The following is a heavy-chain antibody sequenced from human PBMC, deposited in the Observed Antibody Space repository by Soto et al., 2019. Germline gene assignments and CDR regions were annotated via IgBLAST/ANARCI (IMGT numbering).Heavy chain of an antibody. Sequence: GASVKVSCKASGGTFSISTFSWVRQAPGQGLEWMGIIIPVRNRTNYAQRYQGRVTMTRDTSTSTVYMELSNLRSEDTAVYYCARATLEWSPFDYWGQGTLVTVSS. CDR1: GGTFSIST. J-gene: IGHJ4*02. D-gene: IGHD3-3*01. CDR2: IIPVRNRT. V-gene: IGHV1-69*02. CDR3: ARATLEWSPFDY.